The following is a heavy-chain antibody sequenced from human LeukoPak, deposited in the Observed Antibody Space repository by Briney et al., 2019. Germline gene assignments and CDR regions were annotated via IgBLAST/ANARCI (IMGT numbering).Heavy chain of an antibody. J-gene: IGHJ5*02. CDR1: LGTSISYA. Sequence: SLKVSSKASLGTSISYATSSVPPTPQQGLERMERIIPIFGTANYTQKFQGRVTITADESTSTAYMELSSLRSEDTAVYYCARGGSIQYSSSWYGMYNWFDPWGQGTLVTVS. CDR3: ARGGSIQYSSSWYGMYNWFDP. D-gene: IGHD6-13*01. CDR2: IIPIFGTA. V-gene: IGHV1-69*13.